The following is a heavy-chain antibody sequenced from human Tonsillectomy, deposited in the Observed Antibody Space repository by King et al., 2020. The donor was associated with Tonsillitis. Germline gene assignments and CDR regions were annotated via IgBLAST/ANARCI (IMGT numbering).Heavy chain of an antibody. D-gene: IGHD6-19*01. CDR1: GDSISSLSHY. Sequence: QLQESGPGLVKPSETLSLTCTVSGDSISSLSHYWGWIRQPPGKGLEWIGSIYYNGNTYFSPSLKSRVTISIDTSKNQFSLKLSSVTAADTAVYYCARGVTYSSGWYLDYWGQGTVVAVSS. CDR3: ARGVTYSSGWYLDY. V-gene: IGHV4-39*07. CDR2: IYYNGNT. J-gene: IGHJ4*02.